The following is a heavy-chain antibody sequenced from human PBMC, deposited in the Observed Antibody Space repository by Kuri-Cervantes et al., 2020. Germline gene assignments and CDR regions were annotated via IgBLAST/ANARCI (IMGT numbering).Heavy chain of an antibody. CDR2: IKQDGSEK. D-gene: IGHD6-13*01. CDR3: AGSSWSHDAFDI. V-gene: IGHV3-7*01. CDR1: GFTYIIYW. Sequence: GESLKISCAASGFTYIIYWMNWVRQAPGKGLEWVANIKQDGSEKYYVDSVKGRFTISRDNAKNSLYLQMNSLRAEDTAVYYCAGSSWSHDAFDIWGQGTMVTVSS. J-gene: IGHJ3*02.